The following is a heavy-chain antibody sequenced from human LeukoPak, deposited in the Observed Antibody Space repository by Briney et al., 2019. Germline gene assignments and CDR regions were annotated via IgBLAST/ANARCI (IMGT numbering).Heavy chain of an antibody. J-gene: IGHJ5*02. CDR2: INPNSGGT. Sequence: ASVKVSCKASGYTFTGYYMHWVRQAPGQGLEWMGWINPNSGGTNYAQKFQGRVTMTRDTSISTAYMELSRLRAEDTAVYYCARAVAATLNWFDPWGQGTMVTVSS. CDR3: ARAVAATLNWFDP. V-gene: IGHV1-2*02. D-gene: IGHD2-15*01. CDR1: GYTFTGYY.